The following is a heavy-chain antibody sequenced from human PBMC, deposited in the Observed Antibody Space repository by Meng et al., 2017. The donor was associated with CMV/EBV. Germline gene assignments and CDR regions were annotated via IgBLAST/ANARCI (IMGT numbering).Heavy chain of an antibody. CDR3: AREDIVVVPAARGFDY. J-gene: IGHJ4*02. D-gene: IGHD2-2*01. V-gene: IGHV4-4*07. Sequence: QVRLQGSGPGLVKPSETLSLTCPVSGGSISSYYWSWIRQPAGKGLEWIGRIYTSGSTNYNPSLKSRVTMSVDTSKNQFSLKLSSVTAADTAVCYCAREDIVVVPAARGFDYWGQGTLVTVSS. CDR1: GGSISSYY. CDR2: IYTSGST.